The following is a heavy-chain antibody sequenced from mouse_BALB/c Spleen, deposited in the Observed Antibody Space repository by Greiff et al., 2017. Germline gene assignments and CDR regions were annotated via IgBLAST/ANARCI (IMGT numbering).Heavy chain of an antibody. CDR3: TRSTTGLPPYPYGSSWGYAMDY. CDR1: GYSFTGYY. J-gene: IGHJ4*01. Sequence: EVQVVESGPELVKPGASVKISCKASGYSFTGYYMHWVKQSPENSLEWIGEINPSTGGTSYNQKFKGKATLTVDKSSSTAYMQLKSLTSEESAVYYCTRSTTGLPPYPYGSSWGYAMDYWGQGTSVTVSS. CDR2: INPSTGGT. D-gene: IGHD1-1*01. V-gene: IGHV1-42*01.